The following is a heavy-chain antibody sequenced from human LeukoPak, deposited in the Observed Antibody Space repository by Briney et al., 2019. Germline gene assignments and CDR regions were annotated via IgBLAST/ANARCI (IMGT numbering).Heavy chain of an antibody. CDR1: GYSFTSYW. D-gene: IGHD5-12*01. Sequence: GESLRISCKGSGYSFTSYWISWVRQMPGKGLEWMGRIDPSDSYTNYSPSFQGHVTISADKSISTAYLQWSSLKASDTAMYYRASYSGYDYRGYWFDPWGQGTLVTVSS. J-gene: IGHJ5*02. CDR2: IDPSDSYT. V-gene: IGHV5-10-1*01. CDR3: ASYSGYDYRGYWFDP.